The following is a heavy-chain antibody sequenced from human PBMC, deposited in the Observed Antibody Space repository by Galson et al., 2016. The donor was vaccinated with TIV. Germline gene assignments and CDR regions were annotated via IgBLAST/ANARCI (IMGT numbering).Heavy chain of an antibody. V-gene: IGHV1-69*13. CDR3: ARRSAAITIFGVDYYYGMDV. CDR2: IIPIFGTA. J-gene: IGHJ6*02. CDR1: DYTFSSYA. D-gene: IGHD3-3*01. Sequence: SVKVSCKASDYTFSSYAISWVRQAPGQGLEWMGGIIPIFGTANYAQKFQGRVTITADESTSTAYMELSSLRSEDTAVYYCARRSAAITIFGVDYYYGMDVWGQGTTVTVSS.